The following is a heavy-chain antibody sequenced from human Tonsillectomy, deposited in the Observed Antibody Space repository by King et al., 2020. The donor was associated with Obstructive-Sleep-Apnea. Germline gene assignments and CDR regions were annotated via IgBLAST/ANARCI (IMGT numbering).Heavy chain of an antibody. J-gene: IGHJ4*02. CDR1: GVSISSGGYS. CDR3: ARGGHYFDY. V-gene: IGHV4-30-4*07. Sequence: VQLQESGPGLVKPSQTLSLTCAVSGVSISSGGYSWSWIRQPPGKGREWIGYIYYNGNTFSNPSLKSQVTISIDTSKNQFSLKLTSVPAADTAVYFCARGGHYFDYWGQGTLITVSS. CDR2: IYYNGNT.